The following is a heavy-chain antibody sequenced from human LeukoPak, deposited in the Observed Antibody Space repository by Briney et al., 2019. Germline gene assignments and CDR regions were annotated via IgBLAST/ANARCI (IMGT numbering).Heavy chain of an antibody. CDR1: GFTFSSYW. J-gene: IGHJ4*02. CDR3: AKSPGGYSGPFGD. D-gene: IGHD5-12*01. Sequence: GGSLRLSCAASGFTFSSYWMSWVRQAPGKGLEWVANIKQDGSEKYYVDSVKGRFTISRDNAKNSLYLQMNSLRVEDTAVYYCAKSPGGYSGPFGDWGQGTLVTVSS. V-gene: IGHV3-7*01. CDR2: IKQDGSEK.